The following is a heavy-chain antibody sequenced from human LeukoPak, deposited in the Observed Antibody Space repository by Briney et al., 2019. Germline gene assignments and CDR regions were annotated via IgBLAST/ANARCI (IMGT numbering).Heavy chain of an antibody. CDR3: AVLSGHYYFDY. CDR2: ISGSGGST. Sequence: GGSLRLSCAASGFTFSSYAMSWVRQAPGKGLEWVSAISGSGGSTYYADSVKGRFTISRDNSKDTLYLQMRSLRAEDTAIYYCAVLSGHYYFDYWGQGTLVTAPS. D-gene: IGHD5-12*01. CDR1: GFTFSSYA. V-gene: IGHV3-23*01. J-gene: IGHJ4*02.